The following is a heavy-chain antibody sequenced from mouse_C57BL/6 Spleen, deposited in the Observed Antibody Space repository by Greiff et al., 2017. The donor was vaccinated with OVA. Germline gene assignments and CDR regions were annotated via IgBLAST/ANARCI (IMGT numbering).Heavy chain of an antibody. Sequence: QVQLQQPGAELVRPGSSVKLSCKASGYTFTSYWMHWVKQRPIQGLEWIGNIDPSDSETHYNQKFKDKATLTVDKSSSTAYMQLSSLTSEDSAVYYCARAVIRYHFDYWGQGTTLTVSA. CDR1: GYTFTSYW. J-gene: IGHJ2*01. V-gene: IGHV1-52*01. CDR2: IDPSDSET. D-gene: IGHD1-1*01. CDR3: ARAVIRYHFDY.